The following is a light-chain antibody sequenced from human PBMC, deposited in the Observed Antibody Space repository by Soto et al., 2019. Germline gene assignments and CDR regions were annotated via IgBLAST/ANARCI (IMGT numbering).Light chain of an antibody. Sequence: ALTQPASVSGSPGQSITISCTKTSSDVGSYNLVSWYQQHPAKAPKLIIYEGSKRPSAVSSRFSGSDSGNTASLTISGLQAEDEADYYCCSYAGSGTYVFGGGTKVTVL. CDR1: SSDVGSYNL. CDR2: EGS. V-gene: IGLV2-23*01. CDR3: CSYAGSGTYV. J-gene: IGLJ1*01.